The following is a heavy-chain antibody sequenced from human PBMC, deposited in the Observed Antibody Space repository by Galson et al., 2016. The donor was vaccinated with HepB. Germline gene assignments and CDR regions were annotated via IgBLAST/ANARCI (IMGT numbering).Heavy chain of an antibody. J-gene: IGHJ4*02. D-gene: IGHD1-20*01. CDR3: ARTPNWNDAGH. CDR2: IYYSGST. Sequence: LSLTCTVSGYSISSRNWWGWIRQSPGKGPEWIGYIYYSGSTYYNPSLKSRVTMSVDTSKNQFSLRLSSVTAVDTGVYYCARTPNWNDAGHWGQGTLVTVSS. CDR1: GYSISSRNW. V-gene: IGHV4-28*01.